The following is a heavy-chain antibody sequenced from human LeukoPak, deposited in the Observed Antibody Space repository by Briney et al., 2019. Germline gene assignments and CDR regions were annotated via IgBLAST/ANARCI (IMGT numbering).Heavy chain of an antibody. Sequence: GASVKVSCKASGGTFSSYAISWVRQAPGQGLEWMGRIIPILGIANYAQKFQGRVTITADKSTSTAYMELSSLRSEDTAVYYCARADRLDYYYGMDVSGQGTTVTVSS. CDR2: IIPILGIA. V-gene: IGHV1-69*04. D-gene: IGHD3-9*01. J-gene: IGHJ6*02. CDR1: GGTFSSYA. CDR3: ARADRLDYYYGMDV.